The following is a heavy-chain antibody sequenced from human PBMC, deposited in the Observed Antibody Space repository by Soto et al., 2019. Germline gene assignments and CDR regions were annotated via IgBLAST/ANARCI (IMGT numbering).Heavy chain of an antibody. CDR1: GFTFSSYW. V-gene: IGHV3-7*01. D-gene: IGHD3-3*01. CDR3: ASRYDFWSGYFGR. CDR2: IKQDGSEK. J-gene: IGHJ4*02. Sequence: PGGSLRLSCAASGFTFSSYWMSLVRQAPGKGLEWVANIKQDGSEKYYVDSVKGRFTISRDNAKNSLYLQMNSLRAEDTAVYYCASRYDFWSGYFGRWGQGTLVTVSS.